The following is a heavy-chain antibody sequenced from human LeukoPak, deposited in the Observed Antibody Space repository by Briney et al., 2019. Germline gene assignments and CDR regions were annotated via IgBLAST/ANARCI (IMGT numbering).Heavy chain of an antibody. CDR2: ISWNSGSI. Sequence: PGGSLRLSCAASGFTFGDYAMHWVRQAPGKGLEWVSGISWNSGSIMYADSVKGRFTISRDNAKNSLYLQMNSLRAEDMALYYCAKDIYGGNSFAWNFDYWGQGTLVTVSS. V-gene: IGHV3-9*03. J-gene: IGHJ4*02. CDR3: AKDIYGGNSFAWNFDY. CDR1: GFTFGDYA. D-gene: IGHD4-23*01.